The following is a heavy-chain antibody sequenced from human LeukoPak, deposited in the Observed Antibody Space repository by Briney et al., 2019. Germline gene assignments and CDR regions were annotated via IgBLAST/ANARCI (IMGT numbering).Heavy chain of an antibody. J-gene: IGHJ4*02. CDR1: GFTVSSND. CDR2: IHAGGSASA. Sequence: PGGSLRLSCAASGFTVSSNDMSWVRQAPGKGLEWVSLIHAGGSASAYYADSVKGRFTGSRHDSKNTLDLQMNSLKPDDTAVYYCLRQGVGSPPRWGQGTLVTVSS. CDR3: LRQGVGSPPR. D-gene: IGHD1-26*01. V-gene: IGHV3-53*04.